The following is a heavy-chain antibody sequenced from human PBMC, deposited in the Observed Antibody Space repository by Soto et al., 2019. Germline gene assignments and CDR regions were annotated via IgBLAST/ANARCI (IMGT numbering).Heavy chain of an antibody. J-gene: IGHJ4*02. CDR1: GYTFTSYG. D-gene: IGHD2-15*01. Sequence: ASVKVSCKASGYTFTSYGISWVRQAPGQGLEWMGWMSANSGNTSYAQKFQGRVTMTRNTSISTAYMELSSLRSEDTAVYYCARGHGYCSGGSCYFDYWGQGTLVTVSS. CDR3: ARGHGYCSGGSCYFDY. CDR2: MSANSGNT. V-gene: IGHV1-8*02.